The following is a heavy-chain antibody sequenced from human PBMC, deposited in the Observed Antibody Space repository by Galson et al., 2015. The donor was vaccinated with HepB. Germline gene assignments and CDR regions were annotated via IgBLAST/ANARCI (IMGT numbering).Heavy chain of an antibody. D-gene: IGHD6-19*01. Sequence: SVKVSCKASGYTFTSYAMHWVRQAPGQRLEWMGWINAGNGNTKYSQKFQGRVTITRDTSASTAYMELSSLRSEDTAVYYCARVASGWFVGGYFDYWGQGTLVTVPS. V-gene: IGHV1-3*01. CDR2: INAGNGNT. J-gene: IGHJ4*02. CDR3: ARVASGWFVGGYFDY. CDR1: GYTFTSYA.